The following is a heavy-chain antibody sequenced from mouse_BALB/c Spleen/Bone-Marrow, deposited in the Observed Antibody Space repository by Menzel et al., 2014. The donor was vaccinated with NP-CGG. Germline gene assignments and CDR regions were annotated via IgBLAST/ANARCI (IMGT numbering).Heavy chain of an antibody. CDR3: ARDRYDEYFDV. D-gene: IGHD2-14*01. V-gene: IGHV5-17*02. CDR1: GFTFSSFG. Sequence: EVKLQESGGGLVQPGGSRKLSCAASGFTFSSFGMHWVRQAPEKGLEWVAYIGSGSSTIYYADTVKGRFTISRDNPKNTLFLQMTSLRSEDTAMYYCARDRYDEYFDVWGAGTTVTVSS. CDR2: IGSGSSTI. J-gene: IGHJ1*01.